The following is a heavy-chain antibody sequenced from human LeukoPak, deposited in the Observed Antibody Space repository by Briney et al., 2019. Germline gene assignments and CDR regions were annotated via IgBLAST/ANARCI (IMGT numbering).Heavy chain of an antibody. Sequence: GGPLRLSCAASGFTFSSYWMNWVRQAPGKGLVWVSRIASDGSSTTYADSVKGRFSISRDNAKNTLYLQMNSLRVEDTAVYYCARVGATSYYWGQGTLVTVSS. D-gene: IGHD1-26*01. J-gene: IGHJ4*02. V-gene: IGHV3-74*01. CDR1: GFTFSSYW. CDR2: IASDGSST. CDR3: ARVGATSYY.